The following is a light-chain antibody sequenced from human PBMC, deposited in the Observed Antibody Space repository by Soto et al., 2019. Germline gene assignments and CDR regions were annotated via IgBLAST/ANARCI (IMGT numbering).Light chain of an antibody. J-gene: IGLJ1*01. Sequence: QSVLTQPASVSGSPGQSITISCTGASSDVGNYNLVSWYQQHPGKAPKLIIYEDTKRPSGVSNRFSGSKSGNTASLTISGLQAEDEAHYYCCSYARGSTYVFGTETKVTV. CDR1: SSDVGNYNL. CDR2: EDT. V-gene: IGLV2-23*01. CDR3: CSYARGSTYV.